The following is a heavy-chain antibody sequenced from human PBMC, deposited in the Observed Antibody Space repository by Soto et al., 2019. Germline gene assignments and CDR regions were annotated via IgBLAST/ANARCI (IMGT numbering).Heavy chain of an antibody. CDR2: ISSSSSYI. CDR1: GFPFSSYA. V-gene: IGHV3-21*01. CDR3: ARDQRELGLDYFFDY. D-gene: IGHD1-26*01. J-gene: IGHJ4*02. Sequence: GGSLRLSCAASGFPFSSYAMYWVRQAPGKGLEWVSSISSSSSYIYYADSVKGRFTISRDNSKNTLYLQMNSLRAEDTAVYNCARDQRELGLDYFFDYWGQGTLVTVSS.